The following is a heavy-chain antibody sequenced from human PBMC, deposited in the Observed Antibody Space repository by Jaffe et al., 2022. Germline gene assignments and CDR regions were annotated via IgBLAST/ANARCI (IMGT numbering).Heavy chain of an antibody. CDR3: AKDPLYQGSCSSSRCYSEGYPYHYMAV. J-gene: IGHJ6*03. V-gene: IGHV3-30*02. Sequence: QVQLVESGGGVIQPGGSLRLSCAASGFSFSDYGMYWVRQAPGKGLEWVTFIRYDGSHTYYADPVKGRFTISRDNSKSTVFLQMNSLRAEDTAVYYCAKDPLYQGSCSSSRCYSEGYPYHYMAVWGKGTTVIVSS. CDR2: IRYDGSHT. D-gene: IGHD2-2*01. CDR1: GFSFSDYG.